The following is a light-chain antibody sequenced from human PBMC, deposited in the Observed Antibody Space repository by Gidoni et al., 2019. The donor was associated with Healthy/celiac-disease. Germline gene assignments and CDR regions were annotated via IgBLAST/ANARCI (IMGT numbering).Light chain of an antibody. V-gene: IGLV3-25*02. Sequence: YELTPPPSVSVSPGQTARITCSGDALPKQDAYWYQQKPGQAPVLVLYKDSERPSGIPERFSGSSSGTTVTLTISGFQAEDEADYYCQSADSSGTYVFGTGTKVTVX. CDR2: KDS. CDR1: ALPKQD. J-gene: IGLJ1*01. CDR3: QSADSSGTYV.